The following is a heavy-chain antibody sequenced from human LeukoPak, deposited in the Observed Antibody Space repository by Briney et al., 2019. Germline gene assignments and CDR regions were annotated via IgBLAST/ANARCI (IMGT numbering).Heavy chain of an antibody. CDR3: AKDNKVLATYYFDY. J-gene: IGHJ4*02. Sequence: GGSLRLSCAASGFTFSSFTMSWVRQAPGKGLEWVSAISGSGGSTYYADSVKGRFTISRDNSKDTLYLQMNSLRAEDTAVYSCAKDNKVLATYYFDYWGQGTLVTVSS. D-gene: IGHD5-12*01. CDR2: ISGSGGST. V-gene: IGHV3-23*01. CDR1: GFTFSSFT.